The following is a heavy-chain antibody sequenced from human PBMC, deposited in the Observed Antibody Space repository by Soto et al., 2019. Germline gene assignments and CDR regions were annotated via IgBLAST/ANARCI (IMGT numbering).Heavy chain of an antibody. V-gene: IGHV1-3*01. Sequence: ASEKVSCKASGHTFNNYAMHWVRQAPGQRLEWMGWINADNGNTKYSQKFQGRVTITRDTTASTAYLELSSLRSEDTAMYYCARDLGYDSSGYWYWGQGTLVTVSS. CDR2: INADNGNT. CDR1: GHTFNNYA. D-gene: IGHD3-22*01. CDR3: ARDLGYDSSGYWY. J-gene: IGHJ4*02.